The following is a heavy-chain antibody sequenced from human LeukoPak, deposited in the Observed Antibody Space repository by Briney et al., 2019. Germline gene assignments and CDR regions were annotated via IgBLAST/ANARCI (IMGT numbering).Heavy chain of an antibody. Sequence: PGGSLRLSCAASGFTFSTYAMNWVRQAPGKGLEWVSAISPIGSRTYYADSVKGRFTISRDNSKNTLYLQMNSLRAGDTAIYYRAKASTVLKPIDSWGQGTLVTVSS. CDR1: GFTFSTYA. CDR2: ISPIGSRT. CDR3: AKASTVLKPIDS. D-gene: IGHD1-14*01. J-gene: IGHJ4*02. V-gene: IGHV3-23*01.